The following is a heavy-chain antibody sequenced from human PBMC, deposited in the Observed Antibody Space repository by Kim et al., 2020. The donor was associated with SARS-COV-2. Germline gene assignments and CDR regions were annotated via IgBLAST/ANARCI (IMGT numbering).Heavy chain of an antibody. CDR3: AKGIRTAHYNLDV. Sequence: GGSLRLSCATSGFTFTTYAMTWVRQAPGKGLEWVSSTSDSCTATYYADSVQGRFTISRDNSKNTLYLQMNSLRAEDTAVYHCAKGIRTAHYNLDVWGQGTTVTVSS. J-gene: IGHJ6*02. CDR1: GFTFTTYA. CDR2: TSDSCTAT. D-gene: IGHD4-4*01. V-gene: IGHV3-23*01.